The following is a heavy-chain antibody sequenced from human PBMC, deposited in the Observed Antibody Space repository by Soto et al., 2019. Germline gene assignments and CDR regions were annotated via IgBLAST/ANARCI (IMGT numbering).Heavy chain of an antibody. CDR1: GGSFTINNW. Sequence: SETLSLTCAVSGGSFTINNWWTWVRQPPGQGLEWIGEIYRTGSTNYNPSLKSRVTISLDKSENQFSLRVTSLTAADTAVYYCASRDPGTSVDYWGQGTLVTVSS. D-gene: IGHD1-7*01. V-gene: IGHV4-4*02. J-gene: IGHJ4*02. CDR3: ASRDPGTSVDY. CDR2: IYRTGST.